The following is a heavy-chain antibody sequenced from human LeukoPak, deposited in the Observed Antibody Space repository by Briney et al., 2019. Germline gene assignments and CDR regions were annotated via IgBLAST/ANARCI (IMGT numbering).Heavy chain of an antibody. J-gene: IGHJ4*02. D-gene: IGHD1-26*01. CDR1: GFTVSGNY. V-gene: IGHV3-11*04. CDR3: ARDRIATTNVD. Sequence: PGGSLRLSCAASGFTVSGNYMSWVRQAPGKGLEWVSYISSSSSTIYYADSVKGRFTISRDNAKNSLYLQMNSLRAEDTAVYYCARDRIATTNVDWGQGTLVTVSS. CDR2: ISSSSSTI.